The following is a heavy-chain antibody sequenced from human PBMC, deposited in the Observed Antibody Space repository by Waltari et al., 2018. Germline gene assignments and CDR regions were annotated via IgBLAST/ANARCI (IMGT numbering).Heavy chain of an antibody. D-gene: IGHD6-19*01. CDR2: INTNTGNP. Sequence: QVQLVQSGAEVKKPGSSVKVSCKASGGPFSSYALSWVRQAPGHGLEWMGGINTNTGNPTYAQGFTGRFVFSLDTSVSTAYLQISSLKAEDTAVYYCARALYSVAGPSPYWYFDLWGRGTLVTVSS. CDR1: GGPFSSYA. CDR3: ARALYSVAGPSPYWYFDL. V-gene: IGHV7-4-1*02. J-gene: IGHJ2*01.